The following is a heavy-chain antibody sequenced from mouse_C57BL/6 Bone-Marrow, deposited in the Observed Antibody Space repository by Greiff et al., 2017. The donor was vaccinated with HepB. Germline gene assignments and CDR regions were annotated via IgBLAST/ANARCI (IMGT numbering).Heavy chain of an antibody. CDR1: GFTFSSYA. J-gene: IGHJ2*01. D-gene: IGHD1-1*01. V-gene: IGHV5-4*03. Sequence: EVMLVESGGGLVKPGGSLKLSCAASGFTFSSYAMSWVRQTPEKRLEWVATISDGGSYTYYPDNVKGRFTISRDNAKNNLYLQMSHLKSEDTAMYYCARPRYYYGSPYYFDYWGQGTTLTVSS. CDR3: ARPRYYYGSPYYFDY. CDR2: ISDGGSYT.